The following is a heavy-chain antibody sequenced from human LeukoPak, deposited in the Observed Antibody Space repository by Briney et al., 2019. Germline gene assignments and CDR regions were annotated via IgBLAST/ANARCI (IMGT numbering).Heavy chain of an antibody. D-gene: IGHD6-19*01. CDR2: ISSSSSNI. J-gene: IGHJ4*02. Sequence: GGSLRLSCAASGFDFSTYSIDWVRPAPGKGLEWVSYISSSSSNIYHADSVKGRFTISRDNAKNSLHLQMNSLRAEDTAVYYCARVGRSGWTVDYWGQGTLVTVSS. CDR1: GFDFSTYS. CDR3: ARVGRSGWTVDY. V-gene: IGHV3-48*04.